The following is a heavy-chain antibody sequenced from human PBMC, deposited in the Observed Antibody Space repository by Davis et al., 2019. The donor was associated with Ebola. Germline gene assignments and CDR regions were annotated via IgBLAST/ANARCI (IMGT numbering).Heavy chain of an antibody. Sequence: HTGGSLRLSCAASGFTFSSYWMHWVRQAPGKGLVWVSRINSDGSSTSYADSVKGRFTISRDNSKNTLYLQMNSLRAEDTAVYYCARDGGYSSRWGWFDPWGQGTLVTVSS. CDR1: GFTFSSYW. CDR2: INSDGSST. V-gene: IGHV3-74*01. CDR3: ARDGGYSSRWGWFDP. D-gene: IGHD6-13*01. J-gene: IGHJ5*02.